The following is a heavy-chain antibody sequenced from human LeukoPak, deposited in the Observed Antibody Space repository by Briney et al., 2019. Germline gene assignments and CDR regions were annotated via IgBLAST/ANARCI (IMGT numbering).Heavy chain of an antibody. CDR1: GFTFSPYW. D-gene: IGHD6-6*01. J-gene: IGHJ4*02. V-gene: IGHV3-7*03. Sequence: PGKSLRLSCAASGFTFSPYWMTWVRQAPGKGLEWVAYINQEGSEKYYVDSVKGRFSISRDNAKNSVYLQMNSLKASDTAMYYCARHRGHIAAPDYWGQGTLVTVSS. CDR3: ARHRGHIAAPDY. CDR2: INQEGSEK.